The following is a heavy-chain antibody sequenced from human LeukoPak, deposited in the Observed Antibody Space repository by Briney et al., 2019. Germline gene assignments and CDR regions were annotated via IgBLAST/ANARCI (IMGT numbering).Heavy chain of an antibody. CDR1: AFTFSSYW. D-gene: IGHD3-10*01. CDR2: INSGGSST. CDR3: ARDLVTMVFDP. Sequence: GGSLRLSCTASAFTFSSYWMHWVRQAPGKGLVWVSHINSGGSSTSYADSVKGRFTISRDNSKNTLYLQMNSLRAEDTAVYYCARDLVTMVFDPWGQGTLVTVSS. J-gene: IGHJ5*02. V-gene: IGHV3-74*01.